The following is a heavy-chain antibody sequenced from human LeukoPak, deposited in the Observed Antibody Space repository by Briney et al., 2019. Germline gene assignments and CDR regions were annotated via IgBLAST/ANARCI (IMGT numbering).Heavy chain of an antibody. CDR2: ISGSGGST. V-gene: IGHV3-23*01. Sequence: GGSLRLSCAASGFTFSSYAMSWVRQAPGKGLEWVSAISGSGGSTYYADSVKGRFTISRDNSKNTPYLQMNSLRAEDTAVYYCAKDRASYYYDSSGPPVPDYWGQGTLVTVSS. CDR1: GFTFSSYA. CDR3: AKDRASYYYDSSGPPVPDY. D-gene: IGHD3-22*01. J-gene: IGHJ4*02.